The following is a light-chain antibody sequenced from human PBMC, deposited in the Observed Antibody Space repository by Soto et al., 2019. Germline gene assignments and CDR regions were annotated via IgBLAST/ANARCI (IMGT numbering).Light chain of an antibody. CDR1: SSDVGGYNY. CDR3: SSYAGSYNVL. CDR2: EVS. Sequence: QSALTQPPSASGSPGQSVTIPCTGSSSDVGGYNYVSWYRQYPGKAPQFMIYEVSKRPSGVPDRFSGSKSGNTASLTVSGLQAEDEADYYRSSYAGSYNVLFGGGTQLTVL. J-gene: IGLJ2*01. V-gene: IGLV2-8*01.